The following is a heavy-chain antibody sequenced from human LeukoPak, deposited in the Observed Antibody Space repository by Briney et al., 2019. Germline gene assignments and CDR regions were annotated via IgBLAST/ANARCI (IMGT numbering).Heavy chain of an antibody. CDR2: FDPEDGET. Sequence: ASVKVSCKVSGYTLTELSMHWVRQAPGKGLEWMGGFDPEDGETIYAQKFQGRVTMTEDTSTDTAYMELSSLRSEDTAVYYCATSPLKWELLPFNYWGQGTLVTVSS. CDR1: GYTLTELS. V-gene: IGHV1-24*01. J-gene: IGHJ4*02. CDR3: ATSPLKWELLPFNY. D-gene: IGHD1-26*01.